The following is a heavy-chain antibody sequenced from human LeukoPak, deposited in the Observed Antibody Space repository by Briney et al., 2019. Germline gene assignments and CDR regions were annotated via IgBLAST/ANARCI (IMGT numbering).Heavy chain of an antibody. CDR1: GYTFTSYD. Sequence: ASVKVSCKASGYTFTSYDINWVRQATGQGLEWMGWMNPNSGNTGYAQKFQGRVTMTRNTSISTAYMELSSLRSEDTAVYYCARGSSSWLMDNFDYWGQGTLVTVSS. V-gene: IGHV1-8*01. CDR3: ARGSSSWLMDNFDY. D-gene: IGHD6-13*01. J-gene: IGHJ4*02. CDR2: MNPNSGNT.